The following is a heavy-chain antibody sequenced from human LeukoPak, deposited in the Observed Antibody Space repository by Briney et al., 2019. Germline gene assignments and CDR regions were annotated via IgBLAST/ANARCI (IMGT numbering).Heavy chain of an antibody. Sequence: SETLSLTCSVSGGSMNSYYWSWIRQSPGKGLEWIGYIYYSGSANYNPSLKSRVTISVDTSKNQFSLKLSSVTAADTAVYYCARHVWLQPFDYWGQGTLVTVSP. CDR3: ARHVWLQPFDY. J-gene: IGHJ4*02. CDR1: GGSMNSYY. V-gene: IGHV4-59*08. D-gene: IGHD3-9*01. CDR2: IYYSGSA.